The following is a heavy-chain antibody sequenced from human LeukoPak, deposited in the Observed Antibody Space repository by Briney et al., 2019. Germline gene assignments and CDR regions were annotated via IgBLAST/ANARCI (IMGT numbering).Heavy chain of an antibody. CDR2: TRKKGSSYTT. V-gene: IGHV3-72*01. CDR3: ARVGGDTARAFDS. CDR1: GFTFSDHY. Sequence: PGGSLGLPGGALGFTFSDHYVDGVRQAQGKGLEWVGRTRKKGSSYTTEYAACVKGRFTISRDDSKNTLYLQMNSLKAEDTAVYYCARVGGDTARAFDSWGQGTLVTVSS. J-gene: IGHJ4*02. D-gene: IGHD5-18*01.